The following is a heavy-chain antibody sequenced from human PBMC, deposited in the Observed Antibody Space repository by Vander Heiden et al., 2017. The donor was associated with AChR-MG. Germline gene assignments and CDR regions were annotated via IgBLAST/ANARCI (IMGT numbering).Heavy chain of an antibody. J-gene: IGHJ4*02. Sequence: EVQLLESGGGLVQPGGSLRLSCAASGFTFSSYAMSWVRQAPGKGREWVSAISGSGGSTYYADSVKGRFTISRDNSKNTLYLQMNSLRAEDTAVYYCANRGAGGSYRSVYWGQGTLVTVSS. CDR3: ANRGAGGSYRSVY. V-gene: IGHV3-23*01. CDR2: ISGSGGST. CDR1: GFTFSSYA. D-gene: IGHD3-16*02.